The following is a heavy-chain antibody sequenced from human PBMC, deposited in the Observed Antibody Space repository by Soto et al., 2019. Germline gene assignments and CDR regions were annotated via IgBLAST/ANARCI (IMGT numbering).Heavy chain of an antibody. V-gene: IGHV3-9*01. J-gene: IGHJ5*02. CDR1: GFTFDDYA. CDR2: ISWNSGSI. D-gene: IGHD2-2*01. CDR3: AKAPAAMLSGWFDP. Sequence: GGSLRLSCAASGFTFDDYAMHWVRQAPGKGLEWVSGISWNSGSIGYADSVKGRFTISRDNAKNSLYLQMNSLRAEETALYYCAKAPAAMLSGWFDPWGQGTLVTVSS.